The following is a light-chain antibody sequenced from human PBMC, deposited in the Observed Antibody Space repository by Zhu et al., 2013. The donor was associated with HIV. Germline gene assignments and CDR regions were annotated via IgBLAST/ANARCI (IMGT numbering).Light chain of an antibody. J-gene: IGLJ2*01. CDR2: EVS. CDR3: SSYTSSSTVV. Sequence: QSALTQPASVSGSPGQSITISCPGTSSDVGGYNYVSWYQQHPGKAPKLMIYEVSNRPSGVSNRFSGSKSGNTASLTISGLQAEDEADYYCSSYTSSSTVVFGGGTNLAVL. V-gene: IGLV2-14*01. CDR1: SSDVGGYNY.